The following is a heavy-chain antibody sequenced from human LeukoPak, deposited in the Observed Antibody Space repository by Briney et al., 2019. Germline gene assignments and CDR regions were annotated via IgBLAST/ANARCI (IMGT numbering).Heavy chain of an antibody. Sequence: SVKLSCKASGYTFTGYYIHWVRQAPAQGLGRMGWTTPSSGGTTNAQQFQGTVTMTSDMSISTADMELRRLRSDDTALYYCARGLPNTVATVVEQKDRKITFEYWGQGTLVTVSS. V-gene: IGHV1-2*02. CDR3: ARGLPNTVATVVEQKDRKITFEY. D-gene: IGHD5-12*01. CDR2: TTPSSGGT. J-gene: IGHJ4*02. CDR1: GYTFTGYY.